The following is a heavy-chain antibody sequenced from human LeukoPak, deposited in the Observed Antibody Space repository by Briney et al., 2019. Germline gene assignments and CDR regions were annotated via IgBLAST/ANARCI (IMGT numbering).Heavy chain of an antibody. V-gene: IGHV1-18*04. CDR3: ARDHCSGGSCYPPNWFDP. Sequence: ASVKVSCKASGYTFTSYGISWVRQAPGQGLEWMGWISAYNGNTNYAQKLQGRVTMTTDTSTSTAYMGLRSLRSDDTAVYYCARDHCSGGSCYPPNWFDPWGQGTLVTVSS. CDR1: GYTFTSYG. J-gene: IGHJ5*02. D-gene: IGHD2-15*01. CDR2: ISAYNGNT.